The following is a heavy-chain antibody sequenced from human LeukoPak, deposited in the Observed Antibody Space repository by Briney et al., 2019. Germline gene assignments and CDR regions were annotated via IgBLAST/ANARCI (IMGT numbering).Heavy chain of an antibody. V-gene: IGHV3-30*18. D-gene: IGHD2-2*01. CDR1: GFTFSSYG. Sequence: GGSLRLSCADSGFTFSSYGMHWVRQAPGKGLEWVAVISYDASNKYYTDSVKGRFTISRDNSKNTLYLQMNSLRTEDTAVYYCAKDPDPYQLVPRGYYGMDVWGQGTTVTVSS. CDR3: AKDPDPYQLVPRGYYGMDV. J-gene: IGHJ6*01. CDR2: ISYDASNK.